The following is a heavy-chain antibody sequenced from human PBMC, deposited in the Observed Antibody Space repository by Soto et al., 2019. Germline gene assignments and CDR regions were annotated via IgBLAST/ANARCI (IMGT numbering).Heavy chain of an antibody. D-gene: IGHD2-15*01. CDR3: AKRVSGANYYFDY. J-gene: IGHJ4*02. V-gene: IGHV3-23*01. CDR2: ISPSSGGT. CDR1: GFPFSTYA. Sequence: EVQLLESGGGLVQPGGSLRLSCAASGFPFSTYAMSWVRQAPGKGLEWVSTISPSSGGTYYADSVKGRFSISRDNSKNTLYLQMNSLRAEAAAVYYCAKRVSGANYYFDYWGQGTLVTVSS.